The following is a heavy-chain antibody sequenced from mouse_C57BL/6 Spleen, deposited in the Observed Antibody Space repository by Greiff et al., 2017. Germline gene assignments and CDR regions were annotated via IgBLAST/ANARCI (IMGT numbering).Heavy chain of an antibody. CDR1: GYTFTDYE. CDR3: TGIEKGDYFDY. CDR2: IDPETGGT. V-gene: IGHV1-15*01. Sequence: VQLQPSGAELVRPGASVTLSCKASGYTFTDYEMHWVKQTPVHGLAWIGAIDPETGGTDYNQKFKGKAILTADKSSSTAYMELRSLTSEDSAVYYCTGIEKGDYFDYWGQGTTLTVSS. J-gene: IGHJ2*01.